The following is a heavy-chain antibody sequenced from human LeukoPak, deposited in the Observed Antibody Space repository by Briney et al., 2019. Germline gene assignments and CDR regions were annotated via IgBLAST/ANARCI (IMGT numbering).Heavy chain of an antibody. Sequence: SETLSLTCTASGGSISNYYWTWIRQPAGKGLEWIGRIYTSGSTNYNPSLKSRVTISLDKSKNQFSLRLSSVTAADTAVYFCAKIGYSSGWFEVDSWGQGTLVTVSS. V-gene: IGHV4-4*07. D-gene: IGHD6-19*01. CDR2: IYTSGST. CDR1: GGSISNYY. CDR3: AKIGYSSGWFEVDS. J-gene: IGHJ4*02.